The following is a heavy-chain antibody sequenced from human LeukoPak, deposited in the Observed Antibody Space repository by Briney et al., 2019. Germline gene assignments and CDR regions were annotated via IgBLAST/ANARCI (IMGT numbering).Heavy chain of an antibody. CDR1: GGSFSGYY. CDR2: INHSGST. V-gene: IGHV4-34*01. D-gene: IGHD2-2*02. CDR3: ARHGRTGYCSSTSCYTFDY. Sequence: SETLSLTCAVYGGSFSGYYWSWIRQPPGKGLEWIGEINHSGSTNYNPSLKSRVTISVDTSKNQFSLKLSSVTAADTAVYFCARHGRTGYCSSTSCYTFDYWGQGTLVTVSS. J-gene: IGHJ4*02.